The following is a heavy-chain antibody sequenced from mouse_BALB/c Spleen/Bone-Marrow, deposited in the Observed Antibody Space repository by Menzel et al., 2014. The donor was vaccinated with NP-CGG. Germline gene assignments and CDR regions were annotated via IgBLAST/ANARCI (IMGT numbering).Heavy chain of an antibody. V-gene: IGHV5-6-5*01. CDR2: ISSGGSN. CDR3: ARGYDGYYGFAY. Sequence: EVQLVESGGGLVKPGGSLKLSCAASGFTFSSYAMSWVRQTPEKRLEWVASISSGGSNYYPDSVKGRFTISRDNARNILYLQMSSLRSEDTAMYYCARGYDGYYGFAYWGQGTLVTVSA. J-gene: IGHJ3*01. CDR1: GFTFSSYA. D-gene: IGHD2-3*01.